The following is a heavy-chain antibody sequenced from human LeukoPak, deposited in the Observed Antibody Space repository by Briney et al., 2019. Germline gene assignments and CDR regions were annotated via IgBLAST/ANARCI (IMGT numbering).Heavy chain of an antibody. CDR2: ISYDGSNK. D-gene: IGHD2-21*02. CDR1: GFTVSSNY. J-gene: IGHJ1*01. CDR3: ARGCGSGDARAEYFQH. V-gene: IGHV3-30-3*01. Sequence: GGSLRLSCAASGFTVSSNYMSWVRQAPGKGLEWVAVISYDGSNKYYADSVKGRFTISRDNSKNTLYLQMNSLRAEDTAVYYCARGCGSGDARAEYFQHWGQGTLVTVSS.